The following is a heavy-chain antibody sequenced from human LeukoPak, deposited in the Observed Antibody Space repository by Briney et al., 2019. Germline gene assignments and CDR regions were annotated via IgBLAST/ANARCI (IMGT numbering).Heavy chain of an antibody. CDR2: IRSKTNNFAT. CDR1: GFTFSGSA. J-gene: IGHJ6*02. D-gene: IGHD6-19*01. Sequence: PGGSLKLSCAASGFTFSGSAIHWVRQASGKGLEWVGRIRSKTNNFATLYAASVKGRSTISRDDSKNTAYLEMNSLKTEDTAVYYCARSIAVAGNYYYYGMDVWGQGTTVTVSS. V-gene: IGHV3-73*01. CDR3: ARSIAVAGNYYYYGMDV.